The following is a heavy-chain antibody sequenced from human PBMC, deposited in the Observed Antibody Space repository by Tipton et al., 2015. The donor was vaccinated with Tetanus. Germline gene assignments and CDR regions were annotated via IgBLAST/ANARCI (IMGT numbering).Heavy chain of an antibody. J-gene: IGHJ4*02. CDR1: GFTLSHFA. D-gene: IGHD1-14*01. V-gene: IGHV3-23*01. CDR2: LSYDGGNI. Sequence: SLRLSCVASGFTLSHFAVSWVRRAPGRGLEWVSSLSYDGGNIYYADFARGRFTISRDNSKNTLFLQMDDLRAEDTAIYYREAQRTSEDFWGQGTLVTASS. CDR3: EAQRTSEDF.